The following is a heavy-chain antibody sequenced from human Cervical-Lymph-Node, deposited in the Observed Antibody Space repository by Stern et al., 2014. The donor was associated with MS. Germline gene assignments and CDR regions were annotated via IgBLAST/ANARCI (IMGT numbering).Heavy chain of an antibody. V-gene: IGHV1-8*01. CDR2: MKPNSGNT. Sequence: QVQLVQSGAEVKKPGASVKVSCKASGYTFTNYDINWVRQTTGQGLEWMGWMKPNSGNTGYAQKFQGRVTMIRNNSISTDYMELSSLSSDDTAVYYCARGGGVIITPLTSWGQGTLITVSS. J-gene: IGHJ5*02. D-gene: IGHD3-10*01. CDR1: GYTFTNYD. CDR3: ARGGGVIITPLTS.